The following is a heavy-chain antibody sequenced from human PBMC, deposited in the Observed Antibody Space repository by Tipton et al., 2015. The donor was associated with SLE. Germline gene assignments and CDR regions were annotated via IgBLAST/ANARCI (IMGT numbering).Heavy chain of an antibody. V-gene: IGHV4-4*07. Sequence: LSLTCTVSGGSITNYYWGWVRQPAGKGLEWIGRICCGGSTKYNPSLDSRVSLSVDASKDQFSLKLSSVTAADTAVYYCVVCSPSSCSYFDYWGQGRLVTVSS. CDR3: VVCSPSSCSYFDY. D-gene: IGHD2-2*01. J-gene: IGHJ4*02. CDR1: GGSITNYY. CDR2: ICCGGST.